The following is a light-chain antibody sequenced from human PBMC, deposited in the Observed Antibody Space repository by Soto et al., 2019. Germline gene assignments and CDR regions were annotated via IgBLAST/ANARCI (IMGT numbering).Light chain of an antibody. J-gene: IGLJ2*01. CDR3: QSYDSSSYVV. CDR1: SSNIGAGYD. Sequence: HSALTQPPSVFGAPGQKVTISCTGDSSNIGAGYDVHWYQQLPGTAPKLLIYGNSNRPSGVPDRFSGSKSGTSASLAITGLQAEDEADYYCQSYDSSSYVVFGGGTQLTV. CDR2: GNS. V-gene: IGLV1-40*01.